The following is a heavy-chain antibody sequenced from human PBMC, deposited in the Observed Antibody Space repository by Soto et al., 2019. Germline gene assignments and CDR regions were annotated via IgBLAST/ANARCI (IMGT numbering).Heavy chain of an antibody. CDR1: GAIFSSNA. J-gene: IGHJ4*02. CDR3: ATGGRGYSYAPRFYFEY. CDR2: ILPIFGRT. D-gene: IGHD5-18*01. Sequence: QVQLVQSGAEVKKPGSSVKVTCTASGAIFSSNAISWVRQAPGQGLEWMGGILPIFGRTNYAQKFQGRVTITADESTRTAYMELSSLKSEDTAVYYCATGGRGYSYAPRFYFEYWGQGNLVTVSS. V-gene: IGHV1-69*01.